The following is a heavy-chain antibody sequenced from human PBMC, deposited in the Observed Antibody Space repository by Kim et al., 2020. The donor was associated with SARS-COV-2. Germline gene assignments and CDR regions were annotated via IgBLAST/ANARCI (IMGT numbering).Heavy chain of an antibody. J-gene: IGHJ6*02. CDR2: IKQDGSEK. Sequence: GGSLRLSCAASGFTFSSYWMSWVRQAPGKGLEWVANIKQDGSEKYYVDSVKGRFTISRDNAKNSLYLQMNSLRAEDTAVYYCAREVDYYDSSGYFSRMGYYYYGMDVWGQGTTVTVSS. V-gene: IGHV3-7*01. CDR3: AREVDYYDSSGYFSRMGYYYYGMDV. CDR1: GFTFSSYW. D-gene: IGHD3-22*01.